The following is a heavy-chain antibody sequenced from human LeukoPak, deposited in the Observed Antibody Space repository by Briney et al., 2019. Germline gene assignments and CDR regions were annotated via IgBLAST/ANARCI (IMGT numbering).Heavy chain of an antibody. J-gene: IGHJ4*02. CDR1: VFTFTTYA. D-gene: IGHD5-12*01. CDR3: ARGVDHAFDY. Sequence: PGGSLRLSCAPSVFTFTTYAMDWVRQAPGKGLEWVAFIQNDGSTKFYADSVKGRFTISRDDSKKTFYLQMDSLRPDDTAVYYCARGVDHAFDYWGQGTLVTVSS. CDR2: IQNDGSTK. V-gene: IGHV3-30*02.